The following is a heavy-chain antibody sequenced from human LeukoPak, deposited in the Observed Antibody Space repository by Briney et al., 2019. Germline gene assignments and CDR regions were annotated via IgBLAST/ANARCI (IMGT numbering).Heavy chain of an antibody. D-gene: IGHD3/OR15-3a*01. J-gene: IGHJ3*02. CDR1: GFTFSSYG. Sequence: GGSLRLSCAASGFTFSSYGMHWVRQAPGKGLEWVAVIWYDGSNKYYADSVKGRFTISRDNSKNTLYLQMNSLRAEDTAVYYCAKDYMIFGVVIPDIWGQGTMVTVSS. CDR2: IWYDGSNK. V-gene: IGHV3-33*06. CDR3: AKDYMIFGVVIPDI.